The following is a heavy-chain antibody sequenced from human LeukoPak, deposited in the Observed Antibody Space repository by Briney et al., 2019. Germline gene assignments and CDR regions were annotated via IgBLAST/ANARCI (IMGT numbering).Heavy chain of an antibody. CDR2: ISSSGTTT. CDR3: ARVSSGWGLDY. V-gene: IGHV3-48*03. CDR1: GFTFRNYE. D-gene: IGHD6-19*01. Sequence: GGSLRLSCAASGFTFRNYEMNWVRQAPGKGLEWVSYISSSGTTTYYADSVKGRFTISRDNARNSLYLQMNTLRAEDTAVYYCARVSSGWGLDYWGQGTLVTVSS. J-gene: IGHJ4*02.